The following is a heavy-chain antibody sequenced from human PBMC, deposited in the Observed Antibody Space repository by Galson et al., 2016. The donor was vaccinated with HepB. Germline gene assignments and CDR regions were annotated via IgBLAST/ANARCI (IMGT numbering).Heavy chain of an antibody. Sequence: SETLSLTCGVYGGSFSGYYWSWIRQSPGKGLQWIGEIIHNGGTNINPSLKSRVTLSLGTSKHQFSLKLTSVTATDTAVYYCARGLPSGDYAPYNWFDPWGQGTLLTVSS. D-gene: IGHD4-17*01. J-gene: IGHJ5*02. CDR2: IIHNGGT. V-gene: IGHV4-34*01. CDR3: ARGLPSGDYAPYNWFDP. CDR1: GGSFSGYY.